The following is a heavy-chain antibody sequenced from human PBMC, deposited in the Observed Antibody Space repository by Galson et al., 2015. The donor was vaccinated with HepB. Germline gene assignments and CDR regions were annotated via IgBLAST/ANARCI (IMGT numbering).Heavy chain of an antibody. CDR3: ASLWDSSGFNYFDY. V-gene: IGHV3-48*03. CDR2: ISSSGSTI. D-gene: IGHD3-22*01. J-gene: IGHJ4*02. Sequence: SLRLSCAASGFTFSSYGMHWVRQAPGKGLEWVSYISSSGSTIYYADSVKGRFTISRDNAKNSLYLQMNSLRAEDTAVYYCASLWDSSGFNYFDYWGQGTLVTVSS. CDR1: GFTFSSYG.